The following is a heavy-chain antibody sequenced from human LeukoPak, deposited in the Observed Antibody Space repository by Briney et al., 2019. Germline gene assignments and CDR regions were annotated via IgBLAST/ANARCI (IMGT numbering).Heavy chain of an antibody. CDR2: IYYSGST. D-gene: IGHD6-13*01. V-gene: IGHV4-59*12. J-gene: IGHJ4*02. Sequence: PSETLSLTCTVSGGSISSYYWSWVRQPPGKGLEWIGYIYYSGSTNYNPSLKSRVTISVDTSKNQFSLKLSSVTAADTAVYYCARDPAAGYSLAYWGQGTLVTVSS. CDR1: GGSISSYY. CDR3: ARDPAAGYSLAY.